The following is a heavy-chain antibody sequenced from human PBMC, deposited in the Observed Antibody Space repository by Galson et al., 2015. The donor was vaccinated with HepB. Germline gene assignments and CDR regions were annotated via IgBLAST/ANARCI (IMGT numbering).Heavy chain of an antibody. CDR3: AKVGSSYVNDLWSAFDV. V-gene: IGHV3-30*18. CDR2: ISFDGRRT. CDR1: GFTFNGYA. D-gene: IGHD3/OR15-3a*01. Sequence: SLRLSCAASGFTFNGYAMNWVRQAPGKGLEWVAVISFDGRRTDYADSVKGRFTISRDNSKNTLYLQMNSLRVEDTAVYSCAKVGSSYVNDLWSAFDVWGQGTMVTVSS. J-gene: IGHJ3*01.